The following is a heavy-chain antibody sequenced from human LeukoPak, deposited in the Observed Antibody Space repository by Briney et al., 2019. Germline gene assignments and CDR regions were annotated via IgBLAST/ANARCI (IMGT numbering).Heavy chain of an antibody. D-gene: IGHD3-16*02. J-gene: IGHJ4*02. Sequence: GGSLRLSCAASGFTFSSYGMHWVRQAPGKGLEWVAVISYDGSNKYYADSVKGRFTISRDNSKNTLYLQMNSLRAEGTAVYYCAKDTLRNRLKPALDYWGQGTLVTVSS. CDR2: ISYDGSNK. CDR1: GFTFSSYG. CDR3: AKDTLRNRLKPALDY. V-gene: IGHV3-30*18.